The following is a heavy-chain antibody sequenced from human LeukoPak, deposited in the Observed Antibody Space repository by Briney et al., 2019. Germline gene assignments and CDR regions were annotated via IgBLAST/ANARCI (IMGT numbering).Heavy chain of an antibody. D-gene: IGHD3-10*01. CDR1: GFAFSDYY. V-gene: IGHV3-11*01. CDR2: ITSSGTTI. Sequence: GGSLRLSCAASGFAFSDYYMAWIRQPPGKGLEWVSFITSSGTTIYYADSVKGRFTISRDNSKNTLYLQMNSLRAEDTAVYYCAKAPRGLGEFDPWGQGTLVTVSS. J-gene: IGHJ5*02. CDR3: AKAPRGLGEFDP.